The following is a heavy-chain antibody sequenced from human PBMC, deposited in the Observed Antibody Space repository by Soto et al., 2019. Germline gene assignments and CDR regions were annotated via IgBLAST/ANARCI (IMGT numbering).Heavy chain of an antibody. CDR2: IYYSGST. CDR3: ARDRFYYDNSGRSDAFDI. Sequence: QVQLQESGPGLVKPSQTLSLTCTVSGGSISSGDYYWSWISQPPGKGLEWIGYIYYSGSTYYNPSLKSRVTISVDTSNNHFSLKLSSVTAADTAVYYCARDRFYYDNSGRSDAFDIWGQGTMVTVSS. D-gene: IGHD3-22*01. V-gene: IGHV4-30-4*01. J-gene: IGHJ3*02. CDR1: GGSISSGDYY.